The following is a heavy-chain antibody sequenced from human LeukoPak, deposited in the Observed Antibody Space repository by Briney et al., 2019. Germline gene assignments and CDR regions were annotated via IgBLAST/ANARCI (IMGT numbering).Heavy chain of an antibody. V-gene: IGHV3-15*01. CDR2: IKSKTGGGTT. CDR3: TTGIAVAGTDFDY. Sequence: GGSLRLSCAASGFTFSNAWMSWVRQAPGKGLEWVGRIKSKTGGGTTDYAAPVKGRFTISRDDSKNTLYLQMNSLKTEDTAVYYCTTGIAVAGTDFDYWGQGTLVTVSS. J-gene: IGHJ4*02. D-gene: IGHD6-19*01. CDR1: GFTFSNAW.